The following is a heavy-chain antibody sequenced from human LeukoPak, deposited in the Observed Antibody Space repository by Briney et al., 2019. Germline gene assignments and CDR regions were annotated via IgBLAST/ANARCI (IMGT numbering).Heavy chain of an antibody. Sequence: SETLSLTCAVSGGSISSSNWWSWVRPPPGKGLEGGGEIYHSGSTIYNPSLESRVTISVDKSKNQFSLKLSSVTAADTAVYYCARGLLYSYGYFDYWGQGTLVTVSS. J-gene: IGHJ4*02. CDR2: IYHSGST. CDR1: GGSISSSNW. CDR3: ARGLLYSYGYFDY. D-gene: IGHD5-18*01. V-gene: IGHV4-4*02.